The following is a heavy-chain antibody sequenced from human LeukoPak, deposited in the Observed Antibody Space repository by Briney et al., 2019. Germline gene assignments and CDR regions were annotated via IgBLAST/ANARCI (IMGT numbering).Heavy chain of an antibody. D-gene: IGHD5-12*01. J-gene: IGHJ5*02. Sequence: PSETLSLTCTVSGGSISSSSYYWGWIRQPPGKGLEWIGSIYYSGSTYYNPSLKSRVAISVDTSKNQFSLKLSSVTAADTAVYYCARDDSVFGLRSYQNWFDPWGQGTLVTVSS. CDR2: IYYSGST. V-gene: IGHV4-39*07. CDR3: ARDDSVFGLRSYQNWFDP. CDR1: GGSISSSSYY.